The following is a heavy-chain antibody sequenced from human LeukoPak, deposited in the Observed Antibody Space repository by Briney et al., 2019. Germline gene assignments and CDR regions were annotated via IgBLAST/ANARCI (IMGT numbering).Heavy chain of an antibody. Sequence: SETLSLTCTVSGGSISSGSYYWSWIRQPAGKGLEWIGRIYTSGSTNYNPSLKSRVTISVDTSKNQFSLKLSSVTAADTAVYYCARFSLRPVLYFDYWGQGTLVTVSS. CDR3: ARFSLRPVLYFDY. CDR1: GGSISSGSYY. D-gene: IGHD5-12*01. J-gene: IGHJ4*02. V-gene: IGHV4-61*02. CDR2: IYTSGST.